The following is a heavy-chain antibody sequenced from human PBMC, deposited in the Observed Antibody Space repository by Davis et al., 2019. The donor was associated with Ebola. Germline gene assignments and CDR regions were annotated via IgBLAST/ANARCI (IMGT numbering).Heavy chain of an antibody. CDR1: GGSFSGYY. J-gene: IGHJ4*02. D-gene: IGHD7-27*01. Sequence: SETLSLTCAVYGGSFSGYYWSWIRQPPGKGLEWIGEINHSGSTNYNPSLKSRVTISVDTSKNQFSLKLSSVTAADTAVYYCARGPVGIFDYWGQGTQVTVSS. V-gene: IGHV4-34*01. CDR3: ARGPVGIFDY. CDR2: INHSGST.